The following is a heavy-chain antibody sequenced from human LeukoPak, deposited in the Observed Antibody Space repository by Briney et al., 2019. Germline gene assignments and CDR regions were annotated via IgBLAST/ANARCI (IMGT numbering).Heavy chain of an antibody. D-gene: IGHD3-3*01. CDR2: IGHSGST. CDR1: GGSFSGYY. J-gene: IGHJ6*02. Sequence: SETLSLTCAVYGGSFSGYYWSWIRQPPGKGLEWIGEIGHSGSTNYNPSLKSRVTISVDTSKNQFSLKLSSVTAADTAVYYCARDPKTIFGVVISQYYYYGMDVWGQGTTVTVSS. CDR3: ARDPKTIFGVVISQYYYYGMDV. V-gene: IGHV4-34*01.